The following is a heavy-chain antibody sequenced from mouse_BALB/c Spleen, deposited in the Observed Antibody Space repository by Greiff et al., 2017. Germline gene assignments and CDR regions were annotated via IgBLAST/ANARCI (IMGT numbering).Heavy chain of an antibody. D-gene: IGHD3-1*01. CDR3: ARSAGWRGFAY. J-gene: IGHJ3*01. CDR1: GYTFTSYT. CDR2: INPSSGYT. Sequence: VQLQQSAAELARPGASVKMSCKASGYTFTSYTMHWVKQRPGQGLEWIGYINPSSGYTEYNQKFKDKTTLTADKSSSTAYMQLSSLTSEDSAVYYCARSAGWRGFAYWGQGTLVTVSA. V-gene: IGHV1-4*02.